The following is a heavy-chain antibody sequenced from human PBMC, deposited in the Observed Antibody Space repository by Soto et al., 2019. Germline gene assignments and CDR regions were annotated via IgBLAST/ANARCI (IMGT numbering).Heavy chain of an antibody. CDR3: AKRGYCSGASCVFDY. CDR1: GFTFSIYA. V-gene: IGHV3-23*01. Sequence: ELHLLESGGGLVQPGGSLGLSCVASGFTFSIYAMTWVRQAPGKGLEWVSAIGGNDGSTFYADSVKGRFTISRDNSKNTLYLLMVSLRAEDTAVYYCAKRGYCSGASCVFDYWGQGTLVTVSS. D-gene: IGHD2-15*01. J-gene: IGHJ4*02. CDR2: IGGNDGST.